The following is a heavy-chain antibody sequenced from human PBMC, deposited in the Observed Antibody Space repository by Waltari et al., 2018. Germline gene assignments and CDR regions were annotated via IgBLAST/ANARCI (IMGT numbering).Heavy chain of an antibody. Sequence: QVQLVESGGGVVQPGGSLRLSCAASGFSFSNHGVHWVRQAPGKGLEWVAFVSYDGINKHNAGSVKGRFTISKDNSNNMLYLQMNSLRAEDTAVYYCAKGADSSGYYSNWFDPWGQGTLVTVSS. CDR3: AKGADSSGYYSNWFDP. CDR1: GFSFSNHG. J-gene: IGHJ5*02. D-gene: IGHD3-22*01. V-gene: IGHV3-30*02. CDR2: VSYDGINK.